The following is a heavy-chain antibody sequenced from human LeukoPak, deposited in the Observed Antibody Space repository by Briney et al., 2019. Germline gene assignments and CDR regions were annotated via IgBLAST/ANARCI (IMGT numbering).Heavy chain of an antibody. D-gene: IGHD3-22*01. CDR1: GYIFTTYF. V-gene: IGHV1-46*01. CDR2: INPSGGGT. J-gene: IGHJ4*02. CDR3: ARELATQESGYYDEGFDY. Sequence: ASVKVSCKASGYIFTTYFIHWMRQAPGQGLEWVGRINPSGGGTMYTQKFQGRVTMTRDTSTTTLYMELSSLTSEDTAVYYCARELATQESGYYDEGFDYWGQGTLVTVSS.